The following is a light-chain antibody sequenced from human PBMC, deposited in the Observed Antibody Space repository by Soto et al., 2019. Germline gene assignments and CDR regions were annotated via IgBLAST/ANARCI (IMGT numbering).Light chain of an antibody. CDR1: SSDVGSYNL. CDR3: CSYAGSSTSVV. CDR2: EGS. Sequence: QSVLTQPASVSGSPGQSITISCTGTSSDVGSYNLVSWYQQHPGKAPKLMIYEGSKRPSGVSNCFSGSKSGNTASLTISGLQAEDEADYYCCSYAGSSTSVVFGGGTKLTVL. J-gene: IGLJ2*01. V-gene: IGLV2-23*01.